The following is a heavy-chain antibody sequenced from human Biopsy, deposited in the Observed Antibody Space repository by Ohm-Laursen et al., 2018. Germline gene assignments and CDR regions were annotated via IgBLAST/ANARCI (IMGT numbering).Heavy chain of an antibody. V-gene: IGHV1-8*01. J-gene: IGHJ1*01. Sequence: ASVKASCKVSGYSFSSYDINWVRQAAGQGLEWMGWVNPNSNNTRYAQKFQGRVTMTGDTSISTAYLELSSLRSEDTAVYYCATKLTGYFHHWGQGTLVIVSS. CDR3: ATKLTGYFHH. CDR2: VNPNSNNT. CDR1: GYSFSSYD. D-gene: IGHD3-9*01.